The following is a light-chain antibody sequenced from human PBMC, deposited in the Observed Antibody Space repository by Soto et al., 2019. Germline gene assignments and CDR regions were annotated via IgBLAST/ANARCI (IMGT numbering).Light chain of an antibody. CDR3: SSYSSSSTLVV. Sequence: QSALTQPASVSGSPGQSITISCTGTSSDVGGYNYVSWYQQHPGKAPKLMIYEVTDRPSGVSHRFSGSKSGNTASLTISGLQAEDEADYYCSSYSSSSTLVVFGTGTKVTVL. V-gene: IGLV2-14*01. CDR1: SSDVGGYNY. CDR2: EVT. J-gene: IGLJ1*01.